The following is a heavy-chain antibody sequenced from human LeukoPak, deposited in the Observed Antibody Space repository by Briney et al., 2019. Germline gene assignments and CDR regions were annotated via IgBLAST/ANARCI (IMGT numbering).Heavy chain of an antibody. D-gene: IGHD2-21*01. V-gene: IGHV3-43*01. CDR1: VFTFDDYA. J-gene: IGHJ5*02. CDR3: AKDDGERGFDP. CDR2: ISWDGGST. Sequence: GGSLRLSCAASVFTFDDYAMHWVRQAPGKGLEWVSLISWDGGSTYYADSVKGRFTISRDNSKNSLYLQMNSLRTEDTVLYYCAKDDGERGFDPWGQGTLVTVSS.